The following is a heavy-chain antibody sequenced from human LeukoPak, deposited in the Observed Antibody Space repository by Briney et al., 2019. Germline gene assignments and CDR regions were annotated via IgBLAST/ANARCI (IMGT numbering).Heavy chain of an antibody. CDR2: IIPIFGTA. Sequence: SVKVSCKASGGTFSSYAISWVRQAPGQGLEWMGGIIPIFGTANYAQKFQGRVTITADESTSTAYMELSSLRSEDTAVYYCARGERGYSGYELNDYWGQGTLVTVSS. V-gene: IGHV1-69*13. D-gene: IGHD5-12*01. CDR3: ARGERGYSGYELNDY. J-gene: IGHJ4*02. CDR1: GGTFSSYA.